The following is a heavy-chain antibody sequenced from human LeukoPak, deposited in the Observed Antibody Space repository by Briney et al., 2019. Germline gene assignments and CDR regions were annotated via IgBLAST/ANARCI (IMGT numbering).Heavy chain of an antibody. CDR3: AREEAARPSGAFDI. CDR2: IISIFGTA. Sequence: GASVKVYCKASGGTFSSCAISWVRQAPGQGLGWMRGIISIFGTANYAQKFQGRVTITADESTSTAYMELSSVRSEDTAVYYCAREEAARPSGAFDIWGQGTMVTVSS. D-gene: IGHD6-6*01. J-gene: IGHJ3*02. V-gene: IGHV1-69*13. CDR1: GGTFSSCA.